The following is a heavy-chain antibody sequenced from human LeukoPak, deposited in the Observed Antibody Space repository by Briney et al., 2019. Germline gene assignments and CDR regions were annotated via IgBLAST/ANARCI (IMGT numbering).Heavy chain of an antibody. D-gene: IGHD1-7*01. Sequence: SQTLSHTCTVSGASINSDIYDWGWIRQPPGKGLEWIGYVYCNRSTSYDPSLKRRLTIAMDTAKNHSSLRLSSRPGADRAGLYCHLGRGMNYADYDDYWGQGNLVTVSS. CDR3: HLGRGMNYADYDDY. J-gene: IGHJ4*02. V-gene: IGHV4-30-4*08. CDR1: GASINSDIYD. CDR2: VYCNRST.